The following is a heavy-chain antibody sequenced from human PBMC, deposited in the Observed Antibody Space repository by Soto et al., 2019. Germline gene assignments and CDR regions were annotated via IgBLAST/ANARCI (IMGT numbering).Heavy chain of an antibody. D-gene: IGHD3-10*01. V-gene: IGHV3-7*01. CDR2: IKQDGSET. Sequence: PGGSLRISCASSGFFFSAYSMSWVRQAPGNGLEWVASIKQDGSETYYLDSVKGRFTFSRDNAKNSLDLQMRSLRAEDTAVYYCARGAEGFHPLSNNWFDPWGQGTTVTVSS. CDR3: ARGAEGFHPLSNNWFDP. CDR1: GFFFSAYS. J-gene: IGHJ5*02.